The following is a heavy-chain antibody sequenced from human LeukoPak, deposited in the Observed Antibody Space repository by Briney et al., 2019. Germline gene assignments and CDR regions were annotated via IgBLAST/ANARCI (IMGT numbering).Heavy chain of an antibody. CDR2: MNPNTDKT. D-gene: IGHD6-13*01. V-gene: IGHV1-8*02. CDR3: ARGRPGLASAGIYDF. J-gene: IGHJ4*02. CDR1: GYTFTSYG. Sequence: GASVKVSCKASGYTFTSYGISWVRQATGQGLEWMGWMNPNTDKTGFARNFQGRVTMTKNISISTAYMEVTSLTYEDTAIYYCARGRPGLASAGIYDFWGQGTLITVSS.